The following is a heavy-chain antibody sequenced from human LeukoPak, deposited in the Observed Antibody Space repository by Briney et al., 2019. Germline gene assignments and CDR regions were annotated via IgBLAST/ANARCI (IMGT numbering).Heavy chain of an antibody. D-gene: IGHD5-24*01. CDR2: INHSGST. Sequence: PSETLSLTCAVYGGSFSGYYWSWIRQPPGKGLEWIGEINHSGSTNYNPSLKSRVTISVDTSKNQFSLKLSSVTAADTAVYYCARDKEMAQSGAFDIWGQGTMVTVSS. J-gene: IGHJ3*02. CDR1: GGSFSGYY. CDR3: ARDKEMAQSGAFDI. V-gene: IGHV4-34*01.